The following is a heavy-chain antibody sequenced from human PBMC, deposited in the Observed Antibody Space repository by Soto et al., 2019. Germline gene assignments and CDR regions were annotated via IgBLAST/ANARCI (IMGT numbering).Heavy chain of an antibody. CDR2: ISGSGGST. V-gene: IGHV3-23*01. CDR1: GFTFSRHD. J-gene: IGHJ4*02. Sequence: GSLRLSCATSGFTFSRHDMSWVRQAPGKGLEWVSDISGSGGSTYYADSVKGRFTISRDNSKNTLYLQMNSLRAEDTAVYYCAKDLLATIRTNVFDYWGQGTLVTVSS. CDR3: AKDLLATIRTNVFDY. D-gene: IGHD2-8*01.